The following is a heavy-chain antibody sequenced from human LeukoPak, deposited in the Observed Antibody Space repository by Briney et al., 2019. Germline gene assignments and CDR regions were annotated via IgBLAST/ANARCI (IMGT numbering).Heavy chain of an antibody. D-gene: IGHD6-13*01. V-gene: IGHV1-69*11. CDR1: GGTFTSYG. J-gene: IGHJ4*02. CDR3: ARDDGYSSSWYVLDH. Sequence: SVKVSCKASGGTFTSYGISWVRQAPGQGLEWMGRIIPILGTANNAQKFHGRVTITTDESTSTAYMELSSLRSEDTAVYYCARDDGYSSSWYVLDHWGQGTLVTVSS. CDR2: IIPILGTA.